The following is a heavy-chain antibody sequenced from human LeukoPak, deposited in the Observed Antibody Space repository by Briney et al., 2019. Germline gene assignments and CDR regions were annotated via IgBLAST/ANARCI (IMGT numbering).Heavy chain of an antibody. J-gene: IGHJ4*02. CDR2: IRSKANSYAT. CDR3: TRQSIAGDRRDY. V-gene: IGHV3-73*01. Sequence: GGSLRLSCAASGFTFSGSAMHWVRQASGKGLEWVGRIRSKANSYATAYAASVKGRFTISRDDSKNTAYLRMNSLKTEDTAVYYCTRQSIAGDRRDYWGQGTLVTVSS. CDR1: GFTFSGSA. D-gene: IGHD6-6*01.